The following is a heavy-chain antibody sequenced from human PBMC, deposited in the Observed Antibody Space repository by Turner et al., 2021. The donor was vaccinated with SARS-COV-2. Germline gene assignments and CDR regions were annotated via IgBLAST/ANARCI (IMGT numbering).Heavy chain of an antibody. CDR2: FDPEDGET. Sequence: QVQLVQSGAEVKKPGASVTVSCQVSGYTLTELSMHRVRQAPGKGLEWMGGFDPEDGETIYAQKFQGRVTMTEDTSTDTAYMELSSLRSEDTAVYYCAAGSAVAGTPQFYSYYYGMDVWGQGTTVTVSS. CDR3: AAGSAVAGTPQFYSYYYGMDV. CDR1: GYTLTELS. J-gene: IGHJ6*02. V-gene: IGHV1-24*01. D-gene: IGHD6-19*01.